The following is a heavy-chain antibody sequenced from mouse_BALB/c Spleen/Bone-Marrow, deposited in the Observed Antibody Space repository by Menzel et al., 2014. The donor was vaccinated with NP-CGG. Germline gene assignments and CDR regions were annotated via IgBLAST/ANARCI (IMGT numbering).Heavy chain of an antibody. D-gene: IGHD1-2*01. CDR2: INPSNDTP. CDR1: GYTFTNYF. CDR3: TRSGYYGYGWYFDV. Sequence: QVQLQQPGAELVKPGASVKLSCRVSGYTFTNYFVYWVKQRPGQGLEWIGEINPSNDTPNFNEKFKSKATLTVDKSSSTAYMQLSSLTSEDSAAYYCTRSGYYGYGWYFDVWGAGTTVTVSS. J-gene: IGHJ1*01. V-gene: IGHV1S81*02.